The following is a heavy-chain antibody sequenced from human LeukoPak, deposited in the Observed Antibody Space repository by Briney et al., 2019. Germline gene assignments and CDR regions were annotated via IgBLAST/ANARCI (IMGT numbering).Heavy chain of an antibody. Sequence: PGGSLRLSCAASGFTFSSYAMHWVRQAPGKGLEWVAVISYDGSNKYYADSVKGRFTISRDNSKNTLYLQMNSLRAEDTAVYYCARGRLWFGELFDAFDIWGQGTMVTVSS. D-gene: IGHD3-10*01. CDR1: GFTFSSYA. CDR2: ISYDGSNK. V-gene: IGHV3-30-3*01. J-gene: IGHJ3*02. CDR3: ARGRLWFGELFDAFDI.